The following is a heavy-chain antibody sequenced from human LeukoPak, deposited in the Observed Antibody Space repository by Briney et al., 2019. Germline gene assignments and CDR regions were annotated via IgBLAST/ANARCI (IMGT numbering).Heavy chain of an antibody. D-gene: IGHD4-17*01. CDR2: IYPGDSDT. CDR1: GYSFTSYW. Sequence: GESLKISCKGSGYSFTSYWIGWVRQMPGKGLEWMGIIYPGDSDTRYGPSFQGQVTMSADKSISTAYLQWRSLKASDTAMYYCARRADYGDYESFDIWGQGTMVTVSS. CDR3: ARRADYGDYESFDI. J-gene: IGHJ3*02. V-gene: IGHV5-51*03.